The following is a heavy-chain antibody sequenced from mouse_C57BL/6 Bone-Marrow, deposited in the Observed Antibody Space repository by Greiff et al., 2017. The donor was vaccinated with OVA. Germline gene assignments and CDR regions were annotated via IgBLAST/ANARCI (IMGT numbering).Heavy chain of an antibody. D-gene: IGHD1-1*01. J-gene: IGHJ2*01. V-gene: IGHV1-81*01. CDR1: GYTFTSYA. Sequence: QVQLQQSGAELARPGASVKLSCKASGYTFTSYAISWVKQRTGQGLEWIGEIYPRSGNTYYNEKFKGKATLTADKSSSTAYMGLRSLTSEDSAVYFCARNYGSRYYFDYWGQGTTLTVSS. CDR2: IYPRSGNT. CDR3: ARNYGSRYYFDY.